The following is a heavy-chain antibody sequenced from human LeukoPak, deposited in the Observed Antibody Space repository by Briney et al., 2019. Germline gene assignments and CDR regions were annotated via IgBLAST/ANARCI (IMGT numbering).Heavy chain of an antibody. CDR1: GYTFTSYY. J-gene: IGHJ4*02. V-gene: IGHV1-46*01. CDR3: ARDQSGYEKFDY. D-gene: IGHD5-12*01. Sequence: GASVKVSCKASGYTFTSYYMHWVRQAPGQGLEWMGIINLSGGSTSYAQKFQGRVTMTRDTSTSTVYMELSSLRSEDTAVYYCARDQSGYEKFDYWGQGTLVTVSS. CDR2: INLSGGST.